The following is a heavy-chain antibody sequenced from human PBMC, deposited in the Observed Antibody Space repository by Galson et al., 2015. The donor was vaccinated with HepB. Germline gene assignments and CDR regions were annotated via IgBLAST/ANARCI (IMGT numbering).Heavy chain of an antibody. CDR3: ARDRRTGYSSGWYQGYYYYGMDV. D-gene: IGHD6-19*01. V-gene: IGHV3-66*02. CDR2: IYSGGST. Sequence: SLRLSCAASGFTVSSNYMSWVRQAPGKGLEWVSVIYSGGSTYYADSVKGRFTISRDNSKNTLYLQMNSLRAEDTAVYYCARDRRTGYSSGWYQGYYYYGMDVWGQGTTVTVSS. J-gene: IGHJ6*02. CDR1: GFTVSSNY.